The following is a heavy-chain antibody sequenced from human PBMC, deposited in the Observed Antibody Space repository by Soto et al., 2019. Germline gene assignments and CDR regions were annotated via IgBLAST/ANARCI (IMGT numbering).Heavy chain of an antibody. J-gene: IGHJ5*02. CDR3: ARIGKVAATRGGTGLNWFDP. CDR2: MNPNSGNT. V-gene: IGHV1-8*01. D-gene: IGHD2-15*01. CDR1: GYTFTSYD. Sequence: ASVKVSCKASGYTFTSYDINWVRQATGQGLEWMGWMNPNSGNTGYAQKFQGRVTMTRNTSISTAYMELSSLRSEDTAVYYCARIGKVAATRGGTGLNWFDPWGQGTLVTVSS.